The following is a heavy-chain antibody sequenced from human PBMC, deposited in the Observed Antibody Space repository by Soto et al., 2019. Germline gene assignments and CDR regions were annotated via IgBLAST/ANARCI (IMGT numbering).Heavy chain of an antibody. V-gene: IGHV1-69*12. D-gene: IGHD2-2*01. CDR2: IIPIFGTA. J-gene: IGHJ4*02. CDR1: GDTFYNYA. CDR3: ARSAQDIILVPTAIGSLDY. Sequence: QVQLVQSGAEVKKPGSSVTVSCKDSGDTFYNYAISWVRQAPGQGLEWMGGIIPIFGTANYAQKFQGRFTTTADESTSTAYMEMSSLISDDTAVYYCARSAQDIILVPTAIGSLDYWGQGTLVTVSS.